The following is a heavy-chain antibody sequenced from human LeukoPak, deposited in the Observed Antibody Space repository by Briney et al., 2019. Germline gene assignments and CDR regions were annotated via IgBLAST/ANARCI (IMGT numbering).Heavy chain of an antibody. CDR3: AKDGRGVITNFDY. V-gene: IGHV3-30*02. CDR2: IRYDGSNK. J-gene: IGHJ4*02. CDR1: GFTFSSYG. D-gene: IGHD3-10*01. Sequence: GGSLRLSCAASGFTFSSYGMHWVRQAPGKGLEWVAFIRYDGSNKYYADSVKGRFTISRDNSKNTLYLQMNSLRAEDTAVYYCAKDGRGVITNFDYWGQGTLVTVSS.